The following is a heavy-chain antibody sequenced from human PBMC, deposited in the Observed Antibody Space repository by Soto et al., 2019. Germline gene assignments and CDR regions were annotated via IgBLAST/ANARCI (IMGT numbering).Heavy chain of an antibody. J-gene: IGHJ4*02. D-gene: IGHD5-18*01. Sequence: ASVKVSCKASGYTFTSYGISWVRQAPGQGLEWMGWINSYNGNTNYAQKVQGRVTMTTDTSTSTAYMELRSLRSDDTAVYYCARDVGYGLIDGWGQGTLVTVSS. V-gene: IGHV1-18*01. CDR3: ARDVGYGLIDG. CDR2: INSYNGNT. CDR1: GYTFTSYG.